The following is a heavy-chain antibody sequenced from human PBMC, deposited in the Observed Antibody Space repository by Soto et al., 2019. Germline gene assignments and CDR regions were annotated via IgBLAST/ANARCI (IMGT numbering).Heavy chain of an antibody. Sequence: PSETLSLTCTVSGGSISSYYWSWIRQPPGKGLEFIGYIYYAGTTTYNPSLKSRVTISVDMSKNQFSLKLSSVTAADTAVYYCARLGGYYQALDSWGQGTLVTVSS. J-gene: IGHJ4*02. CDR3: ARLGGYYQALDS. CDR2: IYYAGTT. V-gene: IGHV4-59*08. D-gene: IGHD3-22*01. CDR1: GGSISSYY.